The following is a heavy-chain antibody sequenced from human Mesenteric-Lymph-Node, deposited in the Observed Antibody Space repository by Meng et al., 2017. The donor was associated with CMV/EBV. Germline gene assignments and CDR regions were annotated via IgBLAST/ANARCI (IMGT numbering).Heavy chain of an antibody. CDR1: GYTFNTYA. J-gene: IGHJ4*02. D-gene: IGHD5-12*01. CDR2: INTNTGSP. Sequence: SCNASGYTFNTYAMNSVRQAPGQGLEWMGWINTNTGSPAYAQGFSGRFVFSLDTSVSTAYLQISSLKAEDTAVYYCAREGNSGYPAYWGQGTLVTVSS. CDR3: AREGNSGYPAY. V-gene: IGHV7-4-1*02.